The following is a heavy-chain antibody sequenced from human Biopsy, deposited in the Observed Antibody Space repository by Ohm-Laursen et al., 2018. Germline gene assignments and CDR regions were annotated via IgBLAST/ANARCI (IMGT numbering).Heavy chain of an antibody. D-gene: IGHD3-3*01. V-gene: IGHV4-59*01. J-gene: IGHJ5*01. CDR3: ARVRGGFLEWFDY. CDR2: IYYSGTT. CDR1: GESMGTYY. Sequence: SGTLSLTCIVSGESMGTYYWTWIRQPPGKGLEWIASIYYSGTTNKNPSLKSRVTISVDTSKRQFYLELSSVTAADTAIYYCARVRGGFLEWFDYWGQGTLITVSS.